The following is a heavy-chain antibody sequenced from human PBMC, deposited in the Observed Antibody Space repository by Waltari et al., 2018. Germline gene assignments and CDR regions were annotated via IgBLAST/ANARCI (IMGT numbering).Heavy chain of an antibody. CDR3: ARDGDSTTGSGFAYYYGMDV. J-gene: IGHJ6*02. Sequence: EIRLVESGGGLVQPGGSLRLSCTVSSLTFKDYSINWVRQAPGKGVEGVSTIASGGIYIYYADSVEGRVTVSRDDAKKSVYLQMNGLRAEDTALYYCARDGDSTTGSGFAYYYGMDVWGPGTTVTVSS. CDR2: IASGGIYI. V-gene: IGHV3-21*02. D-gene: IGHD1-1*01. CDR1: SLTFKDYS.